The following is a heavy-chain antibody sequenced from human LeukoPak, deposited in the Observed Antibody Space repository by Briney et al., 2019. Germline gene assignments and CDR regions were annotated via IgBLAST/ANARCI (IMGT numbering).Heavy chain of an antibody. CDR2: INPNSGGT. CDR1: GYTFTGYY. Sequence: ASVKVSCKASGYTFTGYYMHWVRQAPGQGLEWMGWINPNSGGTNYAQKFQGRVTMTRDTSISTAYMELSRLRSDDTAVYYCAMGQPYYYGSGSYYYRFDYWGQGTLVTFSS. CDR3: AMGQPYYYGSGSYYYRFDY. D-gene: IGHD3-10*01. V-gene: IGHV1-2*02. J-gene: IGHJ4*02.